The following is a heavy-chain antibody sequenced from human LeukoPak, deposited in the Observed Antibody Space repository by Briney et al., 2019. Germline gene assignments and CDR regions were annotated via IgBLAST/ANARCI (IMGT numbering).Heavy chain of an antibody. J-gene: IGHJ5*02. CDR2: FDPEDGET. CDR1: GYTLTELS. Sequence: ASVKVSCTVSGYTLTELSMHWVRQAPGKGLEWMGGFDPEDGETIYAQKFQGRVTMTEDTSTDTAYMELSSLRSEDTAVYYCATGFEYYYDSSGYSSWGQGTLVTVSS. D-gene: IGHD3-22*01. V-gene: IGHV1-24*01. CDR3: ATGFEYYYDSSGYSS.